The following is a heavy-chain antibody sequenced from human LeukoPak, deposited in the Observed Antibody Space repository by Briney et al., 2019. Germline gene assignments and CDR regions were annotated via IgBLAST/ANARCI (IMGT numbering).Heavy chain of an antibody. V-gene: IGHV4-61*02. CDR2: IYTSGST. CDR3: ARAGHITPEGETAMVFDP. J-gene: IGHJ5*02. D-gene: IGHD5-18*01. CDR1: GGSISSGSYY. Sequence: PSETLSLTCTVSGGSISSGSYYWSWIRQPAGKGLGWIGRIYTSGSTNYNPSLKSRVTISVDTSKNQFSLKLSSVTAADTAVYYCARAGHITPEGETAMVFDPWGQGTLVTVSS.